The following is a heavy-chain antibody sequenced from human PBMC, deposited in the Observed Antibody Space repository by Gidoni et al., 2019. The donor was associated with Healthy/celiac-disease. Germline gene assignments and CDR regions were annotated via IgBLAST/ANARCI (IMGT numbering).Heavy chain of an antibody. D-gene: IGHD3-22*01. CDR2: IYYSGSA. Sequence: QVQLQESGPGLVKPSETLSLTCTVSGGSVSSGSYYWSWIRQPPGKGLEWIGYIYYSGSANYNPSLKSRVTISVDTSKNQFSLKLSSVTAADTAVYYCARSPVASSGXYXYWGQGTLVTVSS. CDR3: ARSPVASSGXYXY. CDR1: GGSVSSGSYY. V-gene: IGHV4-61*01. J-gene: IGHJ4*02.